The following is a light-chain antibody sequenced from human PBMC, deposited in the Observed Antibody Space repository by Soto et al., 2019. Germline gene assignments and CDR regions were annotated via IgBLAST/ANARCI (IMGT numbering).Light chain of an antibody. CDR2: SSS. CDR1: QTIGNY. Sequence: DIVLTQSPASLSMSPGETATLSCRASQTIGNYLAWYQQKPGQPPRLLIYSSSSRATGAPARFSGSGSGADFTLTISSLEPEDCAVYSCQKRDTWPVTFGQGTRVEIK. V-gene: IGKV3-11*01. J-gene: IGKJ1*01. CDR3: QKRDTWPVT.